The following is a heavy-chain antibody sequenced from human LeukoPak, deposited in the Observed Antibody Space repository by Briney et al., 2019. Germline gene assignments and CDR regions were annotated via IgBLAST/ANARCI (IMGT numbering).Heavy chain of an antibody. J-gene: IGHJ4*02. Sequence: SETLSLTCTVSDSITSTSYYWAWIRQPPGKGLQWIASIFHSRTTYFNPSLKSRVTLSIDTSRSQYSLQLASVTAADTALYYCARLGGYSYGARIFDYWGQGIRVAVSS. CDR2: IFHSRTT. D-gene: IGHD5-18*01. CDR1: DSITSTSYY. V-gene: IGHV4-39*01. CDR3: ARLGGYSYGARIFDY.